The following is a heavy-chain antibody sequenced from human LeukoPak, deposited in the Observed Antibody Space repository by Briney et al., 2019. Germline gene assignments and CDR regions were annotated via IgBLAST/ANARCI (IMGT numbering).Heavy chain of an antibody. CDR1: GYIFKNYF. Sequence: ASVKISCKASGYIFKNYFIHWIQQSPGKGLKWMGRIDPADGETKYAEKFQGRVTLTADTPTETVYMEMSSLRFEGTALYYCSTVFAGYNSVIMPPVVPDYWGQGTLVSVSA. CDR2: IDPADGET. V-gene: IGHV1-69-2*01. D-gene: IGHD3-10*01. J-gene: IGHJ4*02. CDR3: STVFAGYNSVIMPPVVPDY.